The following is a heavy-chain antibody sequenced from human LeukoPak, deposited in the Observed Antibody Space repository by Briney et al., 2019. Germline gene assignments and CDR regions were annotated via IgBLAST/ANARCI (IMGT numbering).Heavy chain of an antibody. CDR2: INPNSGGT. V-gene: IGHV1-2*06. Sequence: GASVKVSCKASGYTFTGYYMHWVRQAPGQGLEWMGRINPNSGGTNYAQKFQGRVTMTRDTSISTAYMELSRLRSDDTAVYYCARTRESNSGWYPYYYYYYMDVWGKGTTVTVSS. CDR3: ARTRESNSGWYPYYYYYYMDV. D-gene: IGHD6-19*01. CDR1: GYTFTGYY. J-gene: IGHJ6*03.